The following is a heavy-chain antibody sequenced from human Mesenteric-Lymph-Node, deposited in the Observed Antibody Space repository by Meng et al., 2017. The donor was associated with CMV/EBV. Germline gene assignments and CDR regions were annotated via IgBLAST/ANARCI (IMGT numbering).Heavy chain of an antibody. V-gene: IGHV4-39*02. CDR1: CGSISRSGQY. J-gene: IGHJ5*02. D-gene: IGHD3-10*01. CDR3: ARDTLTYSYGPGWIDP. CDR2: IFYSGSA. Sequence: LLMQELGSRLLNTPEPLSLKCTVSCGSISRSGQYLGWGRQPSGKGLAWIGSIFYSGSAHYNPAIESRVTISIDKSKTEFFLNLGSVNAADTAMYFCARDTLTYSYGPGWIDPWGQGTLVTVSS.